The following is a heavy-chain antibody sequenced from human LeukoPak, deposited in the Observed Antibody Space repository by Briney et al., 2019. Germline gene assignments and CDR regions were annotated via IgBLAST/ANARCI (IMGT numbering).Heavy chain of an antibody. D-gene: IGHD2-2*01. CDR3: ARGRYCSSTSCSYYYYYYMDV. CDR1: GGSFSGYY. J-gene: IGHJ6*03. Sequence: SETLSLTCAVYGGSFSGYYWSWIRQPPGKGLEWIGEINHSGSTNYNPSLQSRVTISVDTSKNQFSLKLSSVTAADTAVYYCARGRYCSSTSCSYYYYYYMDVWGKGTTVTVSS. V-gene: IGHV4-34*01. CDR2: INHSGST.